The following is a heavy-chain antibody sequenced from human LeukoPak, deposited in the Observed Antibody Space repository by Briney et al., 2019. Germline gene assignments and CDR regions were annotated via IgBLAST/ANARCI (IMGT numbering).Heavy chain of an antibody. CDR3: ARDRNRDGYNP. CDR2: IYHGGST. J-gene: IGHJ5*02. D-gene: IGHD5-24*01. CDR1: GGSLSSNNW. V-gene: IGHV4-4*02. Sequence: SETLSLTCAVSGGSLSSNNWWSWFRQPPGKGLEWIAEIYHGGSTNYNPSLKNRVTISLDKSKNQFSLDLSSVTAADTAVYYCARDRNRDGYNPWGQGTLVTVSS.